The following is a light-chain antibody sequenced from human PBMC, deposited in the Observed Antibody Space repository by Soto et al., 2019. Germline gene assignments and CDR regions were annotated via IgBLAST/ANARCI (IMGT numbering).Light chain of an antibody. CDR2: EVS. J-gene: IGLJ1*01. CDR3: SSYAGSSNV. CDR1: SSDVGGYNY. V-gene: IGLV2-14*01. Sequence: QSALTQPASVSGSPGQSITISCTGTSSDVGGYNYVSWSQQHPGKAPQLMIYEVSKRPSGVSNRFSGSKSGNTASLTISGLQAEDEADYYCSSYAGSSNVFGTGTKVTVL.